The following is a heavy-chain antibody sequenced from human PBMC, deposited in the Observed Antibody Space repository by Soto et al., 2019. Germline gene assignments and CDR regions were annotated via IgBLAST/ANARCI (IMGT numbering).Heavy chain of an antibody. CDR2: IYYSGST. CDR3: ARSYSSSWDFDY. J-gene: IGHJ4*02. D-gene: IGHD6-13*01. Sequence: SETLSVTCTVSGGSISSYYWSWIRQPPGKGLEWIGYIYYSGSTNYNPSLKSRVTISVDTSKNQFSLKLSSVTAADTAVYYCARSYSSSWDFDYWGQGTLVTVSS. CDR1: GGSISSYY. V-gene: IGHV4-59*12.